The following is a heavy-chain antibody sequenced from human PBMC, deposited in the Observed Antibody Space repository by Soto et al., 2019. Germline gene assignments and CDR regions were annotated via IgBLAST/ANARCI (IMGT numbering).Heavy chain of an antibody. CDR3: ERDLGYCRSGTCQREWFLP. CDR2: VSGDNANT. CDR1: GYTFSSHG. V-gene: IGHV1-18*01. D-gene: IGHD2-15*01. J-gene: IGHJ5*02. Sequence: QVQLVQSGAEVKKPGTSVKVSCTASGYTFSSHGISWVRQAPGQGLQWIGWVSGDNANTNYAQSLQVRVTMTTDTSPNTGNMELRSLRSDDTAVYYCERDLGYCRSGTCQREWFLPWGQGTLVIVSS.